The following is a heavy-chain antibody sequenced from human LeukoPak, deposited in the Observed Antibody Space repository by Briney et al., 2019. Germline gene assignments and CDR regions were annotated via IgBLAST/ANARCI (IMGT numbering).Heavy chain of an antibody. CDR2: INHSGST. CDR3: ARGPWSGKGAFDI. Sequence: SETLSLTCAVYGGSFSGYYWSWIRQPPGKGLERIGEINHSGSTNYNPSLRSRVTIPVDTSKNQFSLKLSSVTVADTAVYYCARGPWSGKGAFDIWGQGTMVTVSS. D-gene: IGHD3-3*01. CDR1: GGSFSGYY. V-gene: IGHV4-34*01. J-gene: IGHJ3*02.